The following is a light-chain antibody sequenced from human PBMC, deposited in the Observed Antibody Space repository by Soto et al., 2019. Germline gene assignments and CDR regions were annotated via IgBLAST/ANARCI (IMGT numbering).Light chain of an antibody. CDR2: KAS. V-gene: IGKV1-5*03. Sequence: TLSGSVGDKVTITCRASQTISSWLAWYQQKKGQAPKILIYKASTLKSGVPSRFSGSGSGTEFTLTITSLQSEDFAVYWCQQYNNWPLTFGQGTRLEIK. CDR3: QQYNNWPLT. J-gene: IGKJ5*01. CDR1: QTISSW.